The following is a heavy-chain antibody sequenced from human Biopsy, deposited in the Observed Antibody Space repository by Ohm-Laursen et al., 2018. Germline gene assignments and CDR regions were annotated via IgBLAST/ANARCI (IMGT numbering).Heavy chain of an antibody. Sequence: TQTLTLTRTFSGFSLRTSGIRMSWVRQPPGKALEWLARIGWDDDEFYSTSLKARLTVSKDTSKNQVVFTLTNMDPVDTATYYCARSRAYSFGALEYWGQGILVTVSS. V-gene: IGHV2-70*04. J-gene: IGHJ4*02. CDR3: ARSRAYSFGALEY. CDR1: GFSLRTSGIR. D-gene: IGHD5-18*01. CDR2: IGWDDDE.